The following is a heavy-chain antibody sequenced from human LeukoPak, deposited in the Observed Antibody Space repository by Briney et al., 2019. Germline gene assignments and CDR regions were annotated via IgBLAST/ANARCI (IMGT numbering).Heavy chain of an antibody. J-gene: IGHJ4*02. CDR3: ASRVPLNDYVWGSYRPTFDS. D-gene: IGHD3-16*02. CDR1: GGSISSSSYY. V-gene: IGHV4-39*01. CDR2: INHSGST. Sequence: PSETLSLTCTVSGGSISSSSYYWGWIRQPPGKGLEWIGEINHSGSTNYSPSLNSRLTISIDTSRNQFSLKLRSVTAADSAVYYCASRVPLNDYVWGSYRPTFDSWGQGTLVIVSS.